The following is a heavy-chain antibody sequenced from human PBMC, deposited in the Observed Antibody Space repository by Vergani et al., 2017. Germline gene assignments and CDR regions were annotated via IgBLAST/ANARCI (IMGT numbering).Heavy chain of an antibody. V-gene: IGHV1-58*02. CDR1: GFTFTSSA. D-gene: IGHD3-22*01. J-gene: IGHJ4*02. CDR3: ARGPYYYDSSGYYLDY. Sequence: QMQLVQSGPEVKKPGTSVKVSCKASGFTFTSSAMQWVRQARGQRLEWIGWIVVGSGNTNYAQKFQERVTITRDMSTSTAYMELSSLRSEDTAVYYCARGPYYYDSSGYYLDYWGQGTLVTVSS. CDR2: IVVGSGNT.